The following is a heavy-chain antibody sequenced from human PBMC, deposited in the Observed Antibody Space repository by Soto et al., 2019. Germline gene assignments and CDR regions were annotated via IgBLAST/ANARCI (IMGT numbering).Heavy chain of an antibody. D-gene: IGHD3-22*01. Sequence: GGSLRLSCAASGFTFSSYWMHWVRQAPGKGLVWVSRINSDGSSTSYADSVKGRFTISRDNAKNTLYLQMNSLRVEDTAVSYCARDGLYYYDSSVYYYYYYGMDVWGQGTTVTVSS. CDR3: ARDGLYYYDSSVYYYYYYGMDV. CDR2: INSDGSST. J-gene: IGHJ6*02. CDR1: GFTFSSYW. V-gene: IGHV3-74*01.